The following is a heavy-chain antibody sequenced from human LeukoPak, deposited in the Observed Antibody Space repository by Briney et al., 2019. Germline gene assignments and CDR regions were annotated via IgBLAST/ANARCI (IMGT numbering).Heavy chain of an antibody. D-gene: IGHD6-25*01. CDR2: IGSSGNTI. CDR3: AREPSSSGPFDY. V-gene: IGHV3-48*03. Sequence: GGSLRLSCAASGFTFSSYEMNWVRQAPGKGLEWVSYIGSSGNTIYYADSVKGRFTISRDNAKNSLYLQLISLRAEDTAVYYCAREPSSSGPFDYWGQGTLVTVSS. J-gene: IGHJ4*02. CDR1: GFTFSSYE.